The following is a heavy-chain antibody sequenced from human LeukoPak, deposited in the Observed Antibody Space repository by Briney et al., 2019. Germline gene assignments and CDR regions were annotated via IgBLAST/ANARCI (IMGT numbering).Heavy chain of an antibody. D-gene: IGHD3-16*02. Sequence: PGGSLRLSCAASGFTFSDYEMNWVRQAPGMRLEWVSYISTTSGTIYYADSVKGRFTISRDNAKNSLYLQMNSLSVEDTAVYCCARAKGYPPDWCFDLWGRGSLVTVSS. J-gene: IGHJ2*01. CDR2: ISTTSGTI. V-gene: IGHV3-48*03. CDR1: GFTFSDYE. CDR3: ARAKGYPPDWCFDL.